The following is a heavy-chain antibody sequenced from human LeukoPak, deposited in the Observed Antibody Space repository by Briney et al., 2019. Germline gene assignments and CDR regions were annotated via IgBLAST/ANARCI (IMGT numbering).Heavy chain of an antibody. D-gene: IGHD4-17*01. CDR3: AKEDPDYGFDY. V-gene: IGHV3-53*01. CDR2: IYSGGST. J-gene: IGHJ4*02. Sequence: PGGSLRLSCAASGFTVSSNYMSWVRQAPGKGLEWVSVIYSGGSTYYADSVKGRFTISRDNSKNTLYLQMNSLRAEDTAVYYCAKEDPDYGFDYWGQGTLVTVSS. CDR1: GFTVSSNY.